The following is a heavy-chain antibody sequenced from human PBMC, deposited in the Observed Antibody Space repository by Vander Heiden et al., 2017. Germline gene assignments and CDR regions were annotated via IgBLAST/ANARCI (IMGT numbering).Heavy chain of an antibody. V-gene: IGHV3-72*01. CDR3: SRDGGSRGDYSGFDI. CDR2: TRNKARRYTT. J-gene: IGHJ3*02. Sequence: DVQLLEPGGGLVQPGGSLRVSCAAQGYTSSDHHMDWVRQAPGKGLEWIGRTRNKARRYTTEYAASVKDRFIISRDDSKNSLYLQINSLKTEDTAVYYCSRDGGSRGDYSGFDIWGQGTMVTVSS. CDR1: GYTSSDHH. D-gene: IGHD4-17*01.